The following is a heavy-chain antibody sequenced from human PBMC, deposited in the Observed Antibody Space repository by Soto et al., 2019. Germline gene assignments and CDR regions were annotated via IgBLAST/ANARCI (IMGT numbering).Heavy chain of an antibody. CDR2: IYYSEST. D-gene: IGHD3-22*01. Sequence: QLQLQESGPGLVKPSETLSLTWTVSVGSITSSSYYWGWIRQHPGKGLEWIGNIYYSESTYYNPSLKSRVTISVDTYKNQFSLKLSYVTAADPSVYYCMLGSGLKDFDDWGQGTLVTVSS. CDR3: MLGSGLKDFDD. J-gene: IGHJ4*01. V-gene: IGHV4-39*01. CDR1: VGSITSSSYY.